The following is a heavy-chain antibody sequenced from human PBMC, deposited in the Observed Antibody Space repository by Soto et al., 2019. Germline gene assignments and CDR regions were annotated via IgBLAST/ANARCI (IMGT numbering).Heavy chain of an antibody. D-gene: IGHD1-7*01. CDR3: ARDRSSASYNWNYVSSGWFDP. CDR1: GYTFTSYG. Sequence: ASVKVSCKASGYTFTSYGISWVRQAPGQGLEWMGWISAYNGNTNYAQKLQGRVTMTTDTSTSTAYMELRSLRSDDTAVYYCARDRSSASYNWNYVSSGWFDPWGQGTLVTVSS. CDR2: ISAYNGNT. J-gene: IGHJ5*02. V-gene: IGHV1-18*01.